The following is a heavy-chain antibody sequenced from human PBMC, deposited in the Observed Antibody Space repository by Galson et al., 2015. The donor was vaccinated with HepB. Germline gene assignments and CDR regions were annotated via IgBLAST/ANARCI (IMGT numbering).Heavy chain of an antibody. CDR1: GFTFSSYA. Sequence: SLRLSCAASGFTFSSYAMSWVRQAPGKGLEWVSTFSGNGGNTYYADSVKGRFTISKDNSRNTLYLQMNSLGAEDTAIYYCTRGGGYFYFDFWGQGTLVTVSP. J-gene: IGHJ4*02. CDR2: FSGNGGNT. D-gene: IGHD2-21*02. CDR3: TRGGGYFYFDF. V-gene: IGHV3-23*01.